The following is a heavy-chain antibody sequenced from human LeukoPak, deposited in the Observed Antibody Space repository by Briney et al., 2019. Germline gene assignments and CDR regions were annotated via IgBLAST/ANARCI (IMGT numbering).Heavy chain of an antibody. Sequence: SETLSLTCAVYGGSFSGYYWSWIRQPPGKGLEWIGEINHSGSTNYNPSLKSRVTISVDTSKNQFSLKLSSVTAADTAVYYCARVSGSYLFDYWGQGTLVTVSS. CDR3: ARVSGSYLFDY. V-gene: IGHV4-34*01. CDR1: GGSFSGYY. J-gene: IGHJ4*02. CDR2: INHSGST. D-gene: IGHD1-26*01.